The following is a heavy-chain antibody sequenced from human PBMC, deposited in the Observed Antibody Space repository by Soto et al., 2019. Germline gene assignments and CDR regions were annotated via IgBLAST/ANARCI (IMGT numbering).Heavy chain of an antibody. J-gene: IGHJ5*02. CDR3: ARDFPPGYSSGRGEKLWFDP. CDR1: GYTFTSYY. CDR2: INPSGGST. D-gene: IGHD6-19*01. Sequence: QVQLVQSGAEVKKPGASVKVSCKASGYTFTSYYMHWVRQAPGQGLEWMGIINPSGGSTSYAQKFQGRVTMTRDTSTSTVYMELSSLRSEDTAVYYCARDFPPGYSSGRGEKLWFDPWGQGTLVTVSS. V-gene: IGHV1-46*01.